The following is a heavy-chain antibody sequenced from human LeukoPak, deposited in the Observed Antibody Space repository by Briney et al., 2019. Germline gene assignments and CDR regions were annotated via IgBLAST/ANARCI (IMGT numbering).Heavy chain of an antibody. CDR1: GFTFSDYY. V-gene: IGHV3-11*04. D-gene: IGHD3-10*01. CDR3: ARDREGYYGSGSYACYFDY. Sequence: GGSLRLSCAASGFTFSDYYMSWIRQAPGKGLEWVSYISSSDSTIYYADSVKGRFTISRDNAKNSLYLQMNSLRAEDTAVYYCARDREGYYGSGSYACYFDYWGQGTLVTVSS. CDR2: ISSSDSTI. J-gene: IGHJ4*02.